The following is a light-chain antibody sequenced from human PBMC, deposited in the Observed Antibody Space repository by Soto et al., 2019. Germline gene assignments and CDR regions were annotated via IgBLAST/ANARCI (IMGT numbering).Light chain of an antibody. V-gene: IGKV3-15*01. Sequence: EMFMTHSPATLSVSPVERATLSCRSIQSVSINLAWYHQKPGQSPRLLIYGASTRATGIPARFSGSGSGTEFTLNIRRLQSEDFAVYKCEQYNYWHTWKFGKGNXVEIK. J-gene: IGKJ1*01. CDR3: EQYNYWHTWK. CDR2: GAS. CDR1: QSVSIN.